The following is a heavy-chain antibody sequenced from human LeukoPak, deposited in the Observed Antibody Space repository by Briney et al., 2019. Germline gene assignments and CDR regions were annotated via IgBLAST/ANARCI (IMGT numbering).Heavy chain of an antibody. CDR2: IYTSGTT. D-gene: IGHD2-2*01. J-gene: IGHJ4*02. V-gene: IGHV4-61*02. CDR3: ARASSYQMLTY. CDR1: GGSISSGSYS. Sequence: PSETLSLTCTVSGGSISSGSYSWSWIRQPAGKELEWSGRIYTSGTTNYNPSLKSRVTISVDTSKNQFSLKLKSVTAADTAVYYCARASSYQMLTYWGQGTLVTVSS.